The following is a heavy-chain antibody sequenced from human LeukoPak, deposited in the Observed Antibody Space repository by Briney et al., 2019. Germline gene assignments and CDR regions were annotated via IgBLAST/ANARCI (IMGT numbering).Heavy chain of an antibody. CDR1: GGSFSGYY. V-gene: IGHV4-34*01. CDR3: ARAIASSGSRLFDY. Sequence: SETLSLTCAVYGGSFSGYYWSWNRQPPGKGLEWIGEINHSGSTNYNPSLKSRVTISVDTSKNQFSLKLSSVTAADTAVYYCARAIASSGSRLFDYWGQGTLVTVSS. D-gene: IGHD3-10*01. J-gene: IGHJ4*02. CDR2: INHSGST.